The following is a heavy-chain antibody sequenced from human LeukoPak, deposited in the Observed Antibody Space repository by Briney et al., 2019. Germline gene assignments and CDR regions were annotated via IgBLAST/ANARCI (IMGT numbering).Heavy chain of an antibody. CDR1: GGSISSYY. Sequence: SETLSLTRTVSGGSISSYYWSWIRQPPRKGLEWIVYIYYSGSANYTPSLKCRLTISVDTSKNQFSLKLSSVTAADTAVYYCARAYGRYYFDYWGQGTLVTVSS. CDR3: ARAYGRYYFDY. V-gene: IGHV4-59*01. D-gene: IGHD4-17*01. J-gene: IGHJ4*02. CDR2: IYYSGSA.